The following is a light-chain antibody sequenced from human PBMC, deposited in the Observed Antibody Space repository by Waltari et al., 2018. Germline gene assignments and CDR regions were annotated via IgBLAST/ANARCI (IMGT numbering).Light chain of an antibody. Sequence: QSVMTQPPSASGTPGQRVTISCSGSNSNIGSNTVNWYQQHPGKAPKLMIYEVSKRPAGVPGRFSGSKSGNTASLTVSGLQAEDEADYYCSSYAGSNNLVFGGGTKLTVL. CDR3: SSYAGSNNLV. V-gene: IGLV2-8*01. CDR1: NSNIGSNT. J-gene: IGLJ2*01. CDR2: EVS.